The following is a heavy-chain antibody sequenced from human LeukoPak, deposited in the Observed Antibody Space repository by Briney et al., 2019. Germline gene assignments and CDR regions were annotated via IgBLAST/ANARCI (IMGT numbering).Heavy chain of an antibody. V-gene: IGHV3-48*03. J-gene: IGHJ4*02. CDR1: GFTFSSYE. CDR3: ARGGYYDILILFDY. Sequence: GGSLRLSCAASGFTFSSYEMNWVRQAPEKGLEWVSYISSSGSTIYYADSVKGRFTISRDNAKNSLYLQMNSLRAEDTAVYYCARGGYYDILILFDYWGQGTLVTVSS. D-gene: IGHD3-9*01. CDR2: ISSSGSTI.